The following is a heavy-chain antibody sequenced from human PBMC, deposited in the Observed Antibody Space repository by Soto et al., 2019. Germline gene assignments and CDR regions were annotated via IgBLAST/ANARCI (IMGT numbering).Heavy chain of an antibody. D-gene: IGHD1-26*01. Sequence: QVQLVQSGAEVKNPGASVKVSCKTSGYTFTSCDVNWVRQAPGQGLEWMGWMNPNNGNTGYVQKFQGRVTMTGDNSMSTAYMELSSLRSEDTAVYYCARISGRPSNYYHIDVWGQGTSVTVSS. CDR2: MNPNNGNT. V-gene: IGHV1-8*01. CDR1: GYTFTSCD. CDR3: ARISGRPSNYYHIDV. J-gene: IGHJ6*02.